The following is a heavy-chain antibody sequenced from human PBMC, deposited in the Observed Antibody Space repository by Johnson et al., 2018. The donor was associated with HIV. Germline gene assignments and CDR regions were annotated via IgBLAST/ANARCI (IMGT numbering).Heavy chain of an antibody. Sequence: QVQLMESGGGVVQPGRSLRLSCAASGFIFNDYPMYWVRQPPGKGLEWVAVISFDGSNKYYGDSVKGRFSISRDNSKNTLYLQMNSLRAEDTAVYYCASHVGSSVGSAFDIWGQGTMVTVSS. CDR3: ASHVGSSVGSAFDI. D-gene: IGHD6-6*01. CDR1: GFIFNDYP. V-gene: IGHV3-30*04. CDR2: ISFDGSNK. J-gene: IGHJ3*02.